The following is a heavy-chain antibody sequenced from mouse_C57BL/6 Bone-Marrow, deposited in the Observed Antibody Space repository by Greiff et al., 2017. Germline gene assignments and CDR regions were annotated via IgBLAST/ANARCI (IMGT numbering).Heavy chain of an antibody. D-gene: IGHD2-3*01. CDR1: GYTFTSYW. Sequence: QVQLQQPGAELVKPGASVKVSCKASGYTFTSYWMHWVKQRPGQGLEWIGRIHPSDSDTNYNQTFKGKATLTVDKSSSTAYMQLSSLTSEDSAVYYCAIRPLDGYLSYYAMDYLAQGTSVTGSS. CDR3: AIRPLDGYLSYYAMDY. CDR2: IHPSDSDT. J-gene: IGHJ4*01. V-gene: IGHV1-74*01.